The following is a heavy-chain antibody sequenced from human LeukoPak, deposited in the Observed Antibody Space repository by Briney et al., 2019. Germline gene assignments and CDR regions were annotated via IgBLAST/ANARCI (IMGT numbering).Heavy chain of an antibody. CDR1: GFIFSSYA. CDR3: AKVLRDYYDSSGYPDDAFDI. V-gene: IGHV3-23*01. Sequence: PGGSLRLSCAASGFIFSSYAMSWVRQAPGKGLEWVSSMTGSGERTQYADTVKGRFTISRDNSKNTLYLQMNSLRAEDTAIYYCAKVLRDYYDSSGYPDDAFDIWGQGTMVTVSS. CDR2: MTGSGERT. D-gene: IGHD3-22*01. J-gene: IGHJ3*02.